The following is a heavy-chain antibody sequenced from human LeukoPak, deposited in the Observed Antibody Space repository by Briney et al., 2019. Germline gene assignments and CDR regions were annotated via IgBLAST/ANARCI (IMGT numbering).Heavy chain of an antibody. Sequence: SETLSLTCTVSGGSLSSSSYYWGWVRQPPGTGLEWVGSIYYSGSTYYNPSLKSRVTISVDTSKNQFSLKLSSVTAADTAVYYCARRNPDILTGYDYWGQGTLVTVSS. CDR1: GGSLSSSSYY. V-gene: IGHV4-39*01. J-gene: IGHJ4*02. CDR2: IYYSGST. D-gene: IGHD3-9*01. CDR3: ARRNPDILTGYDY.